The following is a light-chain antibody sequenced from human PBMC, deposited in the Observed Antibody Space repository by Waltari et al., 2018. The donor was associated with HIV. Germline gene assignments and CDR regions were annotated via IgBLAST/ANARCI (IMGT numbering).Light chain of an antibody. V-gene: IGLV1-44*01. CDR1: SPTIGSNT. CDR3: ATWDDSLNAWV. CDR2: SYG. Sequence: QSVLNQSPSASGTPGQRVLISCSGSSPTIGSNTVTWYQQFPGTAPKLLIYSYGQRPSGVPERFSGSKSATSASLAISGLRSEDEADYYCATWDDSLNAWVFGGGTKLTVL. J-gene: IGLJ3*02.